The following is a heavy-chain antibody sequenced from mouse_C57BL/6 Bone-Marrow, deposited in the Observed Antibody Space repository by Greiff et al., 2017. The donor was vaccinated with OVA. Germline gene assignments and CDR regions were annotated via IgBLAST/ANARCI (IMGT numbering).Heavy chain of an antibody. V-gene: IGHV1-82*01. CDR3: SRGWRDYAMDY. D-gene: IGHD2-3*01. CDR1: GYAFSSSW. CDR2: IYPGDGDT. J-gene: IGHJ4*01. Sequence: QVQLQQSGPELVKPGASVKISCKASGYAFSSSWMNWVKQRPGKGLEWIGRIYPGDGDTNYNGKFKGKATLTADKSSSTAYMQLSSLTSEDSAVYFCSRGWRDYAMDYWGQGTSVTVSS.